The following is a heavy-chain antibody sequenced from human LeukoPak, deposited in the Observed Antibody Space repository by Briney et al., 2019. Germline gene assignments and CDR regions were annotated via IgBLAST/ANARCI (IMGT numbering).Heavy chain of an antibody. CDR2: ISGSGGST. V-gene: IGHV3-23*01. CDR1: GFTFSSYG. Sequence: GGSLRLSCAASGFTFSSYGMSWVRQAPGKGLEWVSAISGSGGSTYYADSVKGRFTISRDNSKNTLYLQMNSLRAEDTAVYYCARGQPRRYGSGTYSFDYWGLGTLLTVSS. CDR3: ARGQPRRYGSGTYSFDY. J-gene: IGHJ4*02. D-gene: IGHD3-10*01.